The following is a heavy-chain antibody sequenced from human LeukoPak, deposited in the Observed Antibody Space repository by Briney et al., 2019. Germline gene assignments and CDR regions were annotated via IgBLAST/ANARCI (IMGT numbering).Heavy chain of an antibody. CDR1: GFTFSSYA. CDR3: AKDMAPSFEWVGLDY. Sequence: PGGSLRLSCAASGFTFSSYAMSWVRQAPGKGLEWVSAISSSGGSTYYADSVKGRFTISRDNSKNTLYLQMNSLRAEDTAVYYCAKDMAPSFEWVGLDYWGQGTLVTVSS. J-gene: IGHJ4*02. V-gene: IGHV3-23*01. CDR2: ISSSGGST. D-gene: IGHD3-9*01.